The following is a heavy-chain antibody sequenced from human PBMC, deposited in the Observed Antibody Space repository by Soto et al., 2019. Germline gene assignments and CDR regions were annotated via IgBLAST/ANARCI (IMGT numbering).Heavy chain of an antibody. D-gene: IGHD6-6*01. V-gene: IGHV5-51*01. CDR2: IYLGDSDT. CDR3: ARGGVAARTFDY. CDR1: GYTFTNYW. Sequence: GESLKISCKGSGYTFTNYWIGWVRQMPGKGLELMGIIYLGDSDTRYSPSFQGQVTTSADKSISTAYLQWSSLQASDTAMYYCARGGVAARTFDYWGQGTLVTVSS. J-gene: IGHJ4*02.